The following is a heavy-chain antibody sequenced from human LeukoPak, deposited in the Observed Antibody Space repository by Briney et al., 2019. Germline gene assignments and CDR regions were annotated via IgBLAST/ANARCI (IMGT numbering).Heavy chain of an antibody. D-gene: IGHD3-22*01. CDR2: ISGSGGST. CDR1: GFTFSSYA. Sequence: PGGSLRLSCAASGFTFSSYAMSWARQAPGKGLEWVSAISGSGGSTYYADSVKGRFTISRDNSKNTLYLQMNSLRAEDTAVYYCASSYDSSGYYGYPFDYWGQGTLVTVSS. V-gene: IGHV3-23*01. J-gene: IGHJ4*02. CDR3: ASSYDSSGYYGYPFDY.